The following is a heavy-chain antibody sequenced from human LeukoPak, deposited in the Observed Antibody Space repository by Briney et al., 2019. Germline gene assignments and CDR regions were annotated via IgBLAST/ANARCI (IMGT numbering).Heavy chain of an antibody. J-gene: IGHJ4*02. Sequence: GGSLRLSCAASGLTFSSYAMSWVRQAPGKGLEWVSAISGSGGSTSYADSVKGRFTISKDNSKNTLYLQLNSLRAEDTAVYYCAKGGIQLWYYLDYWGQGTLVTVSS. V-gene: IGHV3-23*01. CDR1: GLTFSSYA. CDR3: AKGGIQLWYYLDY. D-gene: IGHD5-18*01. CDR2: ISGSGGST.